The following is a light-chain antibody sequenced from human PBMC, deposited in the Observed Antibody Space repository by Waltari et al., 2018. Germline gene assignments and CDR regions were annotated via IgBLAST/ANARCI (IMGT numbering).Light chain of an antibody. CDR1: SSYVGTYTL. CDR3: CSFAGRSTWV. J-gene: IGLJ1*01. Sequence: QSALTQPASVSGSPGQSIAVSCTGNSSYVGTYTLVSWYQQRPGKAPKLIIYEANKRPSGISTRFSGSKSGNTASLTISGLQAEDEADYYCCSFAGRSTWVFGTGTKVIVL. V-gene: IGLV2-23*01. CDR2: EAN.